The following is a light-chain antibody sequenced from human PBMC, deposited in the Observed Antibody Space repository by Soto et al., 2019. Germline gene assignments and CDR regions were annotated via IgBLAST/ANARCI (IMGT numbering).Light chain of an antibody. Sequence: DIVMTQSPDSLAVSLGERATINCKSSQSVLYSSNNKNYLAWYQQKPGQPPKRLIYWASTRESGIPDRCSGSGSRTNCTLTIISLPAGDVADYYCQQYYSPPSWTFGQGTKVDIK. CDR1: QSVLYSSNNKNY. V-gene: IGKV4-1*01. J-gene: IGKJ1*01. CDR3: QQYYSPPSWT. CDR2: WAS.